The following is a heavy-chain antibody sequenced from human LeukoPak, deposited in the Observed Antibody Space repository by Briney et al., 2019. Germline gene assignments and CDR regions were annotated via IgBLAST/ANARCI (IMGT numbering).Heavy chain of an antibody. V-gene: IGHV4-38-2*02. Sequence: SETLSLTCTVSGYSISSGYYWGWIRQPPGKGLEWIGSIYHSGSTYHNPSLKSRITISVDTSKNQFSLKLSSVTAADTAVYYCARENAEVLLWFGEPPTSFDYWGQGTLVTVSS. CDR3: ARENAEVLLWFGEPPTSFDY. CDR1: GYSISSGYY. J-gene: IGHJ4*02. D-gene: IGHD3-10*01. CDR2: IYHSGST.